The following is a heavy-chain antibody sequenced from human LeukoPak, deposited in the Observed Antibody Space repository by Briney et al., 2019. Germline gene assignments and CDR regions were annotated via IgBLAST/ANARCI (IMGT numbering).Heavy chain of an antibody. V-gene: IGHV1-24*01. D-gene: IGHD3-9*01. CDR1: GGTFSSYA. Sequence: ASVKVSCKASGGTFSSYAISWVRQAPGQGLEWMGGFDPEDGETIYAQKFQGRVTMTEDTSSDTAYMELSSLRSEDTAVYYCVHYDILTGNFDYWGQGTLVTVSS. J-gene: IGHJ4*02. CDR3: VHYDILTGNFDY. CDR2: FDPEDGET.